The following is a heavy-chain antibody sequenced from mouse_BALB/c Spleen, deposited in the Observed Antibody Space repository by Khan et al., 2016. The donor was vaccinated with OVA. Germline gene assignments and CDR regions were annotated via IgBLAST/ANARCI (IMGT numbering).Heavy chain of an antibody. CDR3: TRSGYGPFAY. CDR2: INPSNGDT. Sequence: QVQLKQSGAELVKPGASVRLSCKASGYTFTSYYLYWVKQRPGQGLEWIGDINPSNGDTNFNEKFKSKATLTVDKSSSTAYIHLNSLTSEDSAVYYCTRSGYGPFAYWGQGTLVTVSA. J-gene: IGHJ3*01. V-gene: IGHV1-53*01. D-gene: IGHD1-1*02. CDR1: GYTFTSYY.